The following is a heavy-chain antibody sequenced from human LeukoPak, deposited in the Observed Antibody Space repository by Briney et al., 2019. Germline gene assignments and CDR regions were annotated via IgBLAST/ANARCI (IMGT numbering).Heavy chain of an antibody. D-gene: IGHD3-3*01. V-gene: IGHV1-18*01. CDR1: GYTFTSYG. Sequence: SVKVSCKASGYTFTSYGISWVRQAPGQGLEWMGWISAYNGNTNYAQKLQGRVTMATDTSTSTAYMEVRSLRSDDTAVYYCARVLVNDFWSGYYPGYYYYYMDVWGKGTTVAVSS. CDR2: ISAYNGNT. J-gene: IGHJ6*03. CDR3: ARVLVNDFWSGYYPGYYYYYMDV.